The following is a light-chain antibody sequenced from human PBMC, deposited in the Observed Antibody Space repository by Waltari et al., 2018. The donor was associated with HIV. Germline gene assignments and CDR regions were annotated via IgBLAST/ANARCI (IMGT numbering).Light chain of an antibody. CDR1: NSEVGYYNY. J-gene: IGLJ3*02. Sequence: QSVLPQPASVSGSPGQSITISCSGTNSEVGYYNYLSWYQQPPGKAPKLLIYEVTHRPSGISSRFSGFKSGNTASMTISGLQAEDEADYYCSSYTATTAILFGGGTKVTVL. CDR3: SSYTATTAIL. CDR2: EVT. V-gene: IGLV2-14*01.